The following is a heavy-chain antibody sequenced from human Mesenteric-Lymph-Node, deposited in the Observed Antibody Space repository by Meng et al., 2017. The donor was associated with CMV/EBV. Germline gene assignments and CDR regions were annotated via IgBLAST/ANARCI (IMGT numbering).Heavy chain of an antibody. Sequence: AGTLSLSCTTSGFSFNDAWMSWVRQAPGKGLEWVGRIRSKDAGGTTDYAAPVRGRFTISRDDSKNTLCLQMNSMKTEDTAVYYCKTDPYNPINDNNSEGGQGTLVTVSS. J-gene: IGHJ4*02. CDR2: IRSKDAGGTT. D-gene: IGHD1-1*01. CDR1: GFSFNDAW. V-gene: IGHV3-15*01. CDR3: KTDPYNPINDNNSE.